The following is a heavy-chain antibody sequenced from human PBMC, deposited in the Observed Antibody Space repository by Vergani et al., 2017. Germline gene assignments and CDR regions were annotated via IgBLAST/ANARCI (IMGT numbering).Heavy chain of an antibody. V-gene: IGHV1-46*01. CDR2: INPSGGST. CDR1: GYTFTSYY. CDR3: AGDSGYCSSTSCPGWY. J-gene: IGHJ4*02. Sequence: QVQLVQSGAEVKKPGASVKVSCKASGYTFTSYYMHWVRQAPGQGLEWMGIINPSGGSTSYAQKFQGRVTMTRDTSTSTVYMELSSLRSEDTAVYYCAGDSGYCSSTSCPGWYWGQGTLVTVSS. D-gene: IGHD2-2*01.